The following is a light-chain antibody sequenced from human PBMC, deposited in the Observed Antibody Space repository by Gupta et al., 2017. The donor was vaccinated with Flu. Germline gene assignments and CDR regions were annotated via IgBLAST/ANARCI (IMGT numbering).Light chain of an antibody. Sequence: QSVLTQPPSVSGAPGQRVTISCTGSSSNIGAGYDVRWYQQLPGAAPKLLIYGSSNRPSGVPDRFSGSKSGTSASLAITGLQAEDEADYYRQSYDISLSGSWVFGGGTKLTVL. V-gene: IGLV1-40*01. J-gene: IGLJ3*02. CDR2: GSS. CDR1: SSNIGAGYD. CDR3: QSYDISLSGSWV.